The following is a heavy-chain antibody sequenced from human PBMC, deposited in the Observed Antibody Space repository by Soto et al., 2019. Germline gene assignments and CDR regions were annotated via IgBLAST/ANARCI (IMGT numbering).Heavy chain of an antibody. CDR2: IYRTGST. CDR1: GGSFTSNNW. CDR3: ARVPPWGNSAGDYYIQHYDS. Sequence: SETLSLTCAVSGGSFTSNNWWTWVRQPPGQGLEWIGEIYRTGSTNYNPSLKSRVTISLDKSENQFSLKVTSLTAADTAVYYCARVPPWGNSAGDYYIQHYDSWGQGTPVTVSS. V-gene: IGHV4-4*02. J-gene: IGHJ4*02. D-gene: IGHD3-10*01.